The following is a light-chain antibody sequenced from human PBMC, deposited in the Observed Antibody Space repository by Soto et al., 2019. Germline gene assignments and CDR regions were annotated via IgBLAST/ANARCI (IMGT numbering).Light chain of an antibody. CDR2: AAS. Sequence: DIQMTQSPSSLSASVGDRVTVTCRASQSISTYLHWYQQKPGNAPKLLIYAASSLQSGGPSRFSDGGSGSEFNLTISSLQPEDFATYYCQQTYSTPYTFGQGTKVEIK. J-gene: IGKJ2*01. V-gene: IGKV1-39*01. CDR3: QQTYSTPYT. CDR1: QSISTY.